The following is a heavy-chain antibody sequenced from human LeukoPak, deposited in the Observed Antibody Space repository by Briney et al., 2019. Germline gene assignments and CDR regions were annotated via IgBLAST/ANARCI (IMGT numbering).Heavy chain of an antibody. CDR3: GRSKGFSYANYFDY. Sequence: GESPKISCMGSGYKFDTYWIGWVRQMPGKGLEWMGVIYAGDSDTRYSPSFRGQVTISADKSISTAYLQWSSLKASDTAMYYCGRSKGFSYANYFDYWGQGTLVTVSS. CDR2: IYAGDSDT. D-gene: IGHD3-16*01. V-gene: IGHV5-51*01. J-gene: IGHJ4*02. CDR1: GYKFDTYW.